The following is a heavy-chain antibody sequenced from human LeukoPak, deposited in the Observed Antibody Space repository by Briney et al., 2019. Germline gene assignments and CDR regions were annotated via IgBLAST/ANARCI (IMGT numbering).Heavy chain of an antibody. Sequence: AGRSLRLSCAASGFTFDDYAMHWVRQAPGKGLEWVSGISWNSGSIGYADSVKGRFTISRDNAKNSLYLQMNSLRAEAMALYYCAKDIGHGRYGDYGYFDYWGQGTLVTVSS. CDR3: AKDIGHGRYGDYGYFDY. CDR2: ISWNSGSI. CDR1: GFTFDDYA. V-gene: IGHV3-9*03. D-gene: IGHD4-17*01. J-gene: IGHJ4*02.